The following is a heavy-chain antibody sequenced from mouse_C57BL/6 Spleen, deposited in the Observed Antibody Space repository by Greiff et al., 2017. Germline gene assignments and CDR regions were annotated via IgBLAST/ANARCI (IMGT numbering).Heavy chain of an antibody. Sequence: QVQLQQSGAELVRPGASVTLSCKASGYTFTDYEMPWVKQTPVHGLEWIGAIYPGSGGTAYNEKFKGKAILTADKSSSTAYMELRSLTSEDSSVYYCRRFGSGDWGTGTTVTVSS. V-gene: IGHV1-15*01. J-gene: IGHJ1*03. CDR2: IYPGSGGT. CDR3: RRFGSGD. CDR1: GYTFTDYE. D-gene: IGHD2-13*01.